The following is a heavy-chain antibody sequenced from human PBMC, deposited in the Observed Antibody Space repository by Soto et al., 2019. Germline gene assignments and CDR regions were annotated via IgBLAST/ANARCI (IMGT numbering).Heavy chain of an antibody. V-gene: IGHV3-21*01. CDR2: ISSSSTYI. CDR3: ARGGYCSSTSCPLLPYAY. D-gene: IGHD2-2*01. CDR1: GFTFSTYI. J-gene: IGHJ4*02. Sequence: GGSLRLSCAASGFTFSTYIMNWVRQAPGKGLEWVSSISSSSTYIYYADSVKGRFTISRDNAKNSLYLQMNSLRAEDTAVYYCARGGYCSSTSCPLLPYAYWGQGTLVTVSS.